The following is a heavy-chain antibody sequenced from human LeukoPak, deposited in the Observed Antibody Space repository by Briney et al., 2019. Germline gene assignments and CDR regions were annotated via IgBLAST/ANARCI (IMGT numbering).Heavy chain of an antibody. D-gene: IGHD3-16*01. CDR2: ISSSGSTI. CDR3: ASARLGEFDY. J-gene: IGHJ4*02. CDR1: GFTFSSYE. Sequence: PGGSLRLSCAASGFTFSSYEMNWVRQAPGKGLEWVSYISSSGSTIYYADSVKGRFTISRDNAKNSLYMQMNSLRAEDTAVYYCASARLGEFDYWGQGTLVTVSS. V-gene: IGHV3-48*03.